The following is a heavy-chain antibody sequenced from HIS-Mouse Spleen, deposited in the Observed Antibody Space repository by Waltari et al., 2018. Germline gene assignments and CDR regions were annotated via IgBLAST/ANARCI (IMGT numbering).Heavy chain of an antibody. CDR2: IYYSGST. Sequence: QLQLQESGPGLVKPSETLSLTCTVSGGSISSRSYYWGWIRQPPGKGLEWIGSIYYSGSTYYNPSLKSRVTLSVDTSKNQFSLKLSSVTAADTAVYYCARAPTGFLEWFDAFDIWGQGTMVTVSS. D-gene: IGHD3-3*01. CDR1: GGSISSRSYY. J-gene: IGHJ3*02. CDR3: ARAPTGFLEWFDAFDI. V-gene: IGHV4-39*07.